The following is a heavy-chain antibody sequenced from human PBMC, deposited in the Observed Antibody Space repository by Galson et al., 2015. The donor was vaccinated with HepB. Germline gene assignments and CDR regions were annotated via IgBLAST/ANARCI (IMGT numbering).Heavy chain of an antibody. CDR3: ARTIAVAGPRDAFDI. CDR2: IYPGDSDT. V-gene: IGHV5-51*01. CDR1: GYSFTSYW. D-gene: IGHD6-19*01. Sequence: QSGAEVKKPGESLKISCKGSGYSFTSYWIGWVRQMPGKGLEWMGIIYPGDSDTRYSPSFQGQVTISADKSISTAYLQWSSLKASDTAMYYCARTIAVAGPRDAFDIWGQGTMVTVSS. J-gene: IGHJ3*02.